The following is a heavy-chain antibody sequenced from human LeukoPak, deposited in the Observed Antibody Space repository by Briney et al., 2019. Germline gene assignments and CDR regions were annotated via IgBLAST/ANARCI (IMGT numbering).Heavy chain of an antibody. CDR3: AKDRCSNGIGCYYYYMDV. CDR1: GFTFSSYG. CDR2: IRYDGSNK. V-gene: IGHV3-30*02. D-gene: IGHD2-8*01. Sequence: PGGSLRLSRAASGFTFSSYGMHWVRQAPGKGLEWVAFIRYDGSNKYYADSVKGRFTISRDNSKNTLYLQMNSLRAEDTAVYYCAKDRCSNGIGCYYYYMDVWGKGTTVTISS. J-gene: IGHJ6*03.